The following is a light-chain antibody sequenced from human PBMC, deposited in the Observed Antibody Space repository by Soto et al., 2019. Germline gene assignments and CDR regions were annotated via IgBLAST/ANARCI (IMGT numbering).Light chain of an antibody. J-gene: IGLJ1*01. Sequence: QSALTQPASMSGSPGQSITISCTGTTSDVGRYNVSWYQQHPGKAPKLIIYDVSNRPSGVSNRFSGSKSGNTASLTISGLQAEDEADYYCNSYTSSSTYVFGTGTKVTVL. V-gene: IGLV2-14*01. CDR3: NSYTSSSTYV. CDR1: TSDVGRYN. CDR2: DVS.